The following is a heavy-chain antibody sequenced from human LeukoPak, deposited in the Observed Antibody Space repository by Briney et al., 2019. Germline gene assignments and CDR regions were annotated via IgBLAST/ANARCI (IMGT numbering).Heavy chain of an antibody. D-gene: IGHD2-2*01. CDR2: ILYDGRNK. CDR3: AKGPLRGTAAAIDY. V-gene: IGHV3-30*18. Sequence: GGSLRLSCAASGFTFNNYAMSWVRQAPGKGLEWVAVILYDGRNKHYPDSVKGRFTISRDISTDTLWLQMDSLRTEDTAVYYCAKGPLRGTAAAIDYWGQGTLVTVSS. J-gene: IGHJ4*02. CDR1: GFTFNNYA.